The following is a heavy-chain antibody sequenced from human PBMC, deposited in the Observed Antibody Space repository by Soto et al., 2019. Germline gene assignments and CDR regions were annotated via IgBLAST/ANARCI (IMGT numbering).Heavy chain of an antibody. CDR3: ARYNSSAIDY. J-gene: IGHJ4*02. Sequence: SETLSLTCTVSGTSISSYYWSWNRQPPGKGLEWIANIHYSGTTNYNPSLASRVTLSVDTSKNQLSLKMTSVTAADTAMYFCARYNSSAIDYWGRGTRVAVDS. V-gene: IGHV4-59*01. D-gene: IGHD1-1*01. CDR2: IHYSGTT. CDR1: GTSISSYY.